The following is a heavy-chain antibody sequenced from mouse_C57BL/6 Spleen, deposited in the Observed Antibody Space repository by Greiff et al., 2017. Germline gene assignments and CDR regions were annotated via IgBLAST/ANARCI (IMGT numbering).Heavy chain of an antibody. Sequence: QVHVKQSGAELVKPGASVKISCKASGYAFSSYWMNWVKQRPGKGLEWIGQIYPGDGDTNYNGKFKGKATLTADKSSSTAYMQLSSLTSEDSAVYFCARRGSSGYDYWGQGTTLTVSS. CDR2: IYPGDGDT. V-gene: IGHV1-80*01. CDR1: GYAFSSYW. D-gene: IGHD3-2*02. CDR3: ARRGSSGYDY. J-gene: IGHJ2*01.